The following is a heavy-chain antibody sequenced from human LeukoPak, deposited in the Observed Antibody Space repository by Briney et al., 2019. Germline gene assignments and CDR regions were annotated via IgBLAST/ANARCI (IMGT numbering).Heavy chain of an antibody. D-gene: IGHD5-12*01. Sequence: SETLSLTCAVSGGSISSSNWWSWVRQPPGKGLEWIGEIYHSGSTNYNPSLKSRVTISVDKSKNQFSLKLSSVTAADTAVYYCASAMSGYDSPLDYWGQGTLVTVSS. CDR2: IYHSGST. V-gene: IGHV4-4*02. J-gene: IGHJ4*02. CDR1: GGSISSSNW. CDR3: ASAMSGYDSPLDY.